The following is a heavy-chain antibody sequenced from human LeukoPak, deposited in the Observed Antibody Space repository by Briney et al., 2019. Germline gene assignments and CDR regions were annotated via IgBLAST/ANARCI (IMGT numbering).Heavy chain of an antibody. V-gene: IGHV1-69*13. CDR2: IIPIFGTA. CDR1: GGTFSSYA. Sequence: ASVKVSCKASGGTFSSYAISWVRQAPGQGLEWMGGIIPIFGTANYAQKFQGRVTITADESTSTAYMELSSLRSEDTAVYYCVMVRGAINWFDPWGQGTLVTVSS. D-gene: IGHD3-10*01. J-gene: IGHJ5*02. CDR3: VMVRGAINWFDP.